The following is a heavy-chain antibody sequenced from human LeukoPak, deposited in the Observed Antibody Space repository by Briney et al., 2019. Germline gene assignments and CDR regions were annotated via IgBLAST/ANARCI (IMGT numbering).Heavy chain of an antibody. J-gene: IGHJ4*02. D-gene: IGHD5/OR15-5a*01. V-gene: IGHV3-33*01. CDR2: IWYDGSKK. Sequence: GRSLTLSCAASGFTFSSNGMQWVRQAPGKGLEWVALIWYDGSKKCYADSGKGRFTISRDNSENTLYLQLNSLRAEDTAIYYCATLPGVSTFDYWGPGTLVTVSS. CDR1: GFTFSSNG. CDR3: ATLPGVSTFDY.